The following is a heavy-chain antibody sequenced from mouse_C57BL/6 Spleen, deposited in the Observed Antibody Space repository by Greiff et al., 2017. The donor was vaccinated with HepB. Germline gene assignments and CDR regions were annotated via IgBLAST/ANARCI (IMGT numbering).Heavy chain of an antibody. D-gene: IGHD2-4*01. J-gene: IGHJ3*01. CDR2: IDPSDSYT. V-gene: IGHV1-69*01. CDR1: GYTFTSYW. Sequence: VQLQQPGAELVMPGASVKLSCKASGYTFTSYWMHWVKQRPGQGLEWIGEIDPSDSYTKYNQKFTGKSTLTVDKSSSTAYMPLSILTSTDSAVYYCARADDYSGWFAYWGQGTLVTVSA. CDR3: ARADDYSGWFAY.